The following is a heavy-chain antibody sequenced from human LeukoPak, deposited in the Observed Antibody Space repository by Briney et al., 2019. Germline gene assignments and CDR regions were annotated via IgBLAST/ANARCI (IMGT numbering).Heavy chain of an antibody. J-gene: IGHJ6*02. CDR1: GFTFSSYA. V-gene: IGHV3-23*01. CDR3: AKGGYCSSTSCRRPDYYYYGMDV. Sequence: GGSLRLSCAASGFTFSSYAMSWVRQAPRKGLEWVSAISGSGGSTYYADSVKGRFTISRDNSKNTLYLQMNSLRAEDTAVYYCAKGGYCSSTSCRRPDYYYYGMDVWGQGTTVTVSS. D-gene: IGHD2-2*01. CDR2: ISGSGGST.